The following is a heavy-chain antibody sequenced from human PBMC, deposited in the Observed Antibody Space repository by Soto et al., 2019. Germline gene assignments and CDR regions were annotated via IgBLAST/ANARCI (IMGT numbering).Heavy chain of an antibody. Sequence: GASVKGACKAAGYSMTGDGIGRGSQATGQGLEWMGWISAYNGNTNYAQKLQGRVTMTTDTSTSTAYMELRSLRSDDTAVYYCARHKYSYGHDAFDIWGQGTMVTVSS. D-gene: IGHD5-18*01. CDR1: GYSMTGDG. CDR3: ARHKYSYGHDAFDI. CDR2: ISAYNGNT. J-gene: IGHJ3*02. V-gene: IGHV1-18*01.